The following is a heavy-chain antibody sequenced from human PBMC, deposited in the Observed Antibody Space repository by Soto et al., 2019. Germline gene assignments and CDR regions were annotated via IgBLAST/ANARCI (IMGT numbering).Heavy chain of an antibody. D-gene: IGHD6-13*01. V-gene: IGHV3-9*01. CDR3: AKDIRYSSSWPLFDY. CDR2: ISWNSGSI. CDR1: GFTFDDYS. Sequence: SLGLSCAAPGFTFDDYSMHWVRQAPGKGLEWVSGISWNSGSIGYADSVKGRFTISRDNAKNSLYLQMNSLRAEDTALYYCAKDIRYSSSWPLFDYWGQGTLVTVSS. J-gene: IGHJ4*02.